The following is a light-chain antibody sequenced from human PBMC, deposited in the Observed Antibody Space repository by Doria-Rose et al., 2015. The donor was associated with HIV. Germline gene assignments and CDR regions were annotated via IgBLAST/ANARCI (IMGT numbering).Light chain of an antibody. CDR1: QTVSTY. CDR3: QQTYSSPPWT. V-gene: IGKV1-39*01. J-gene: IGKJ1*01. Sequence: TQSPSSLSASIGDRVTIPCRASQTVSTYLNWFQQEPVKAPKLLMYAALRSQSGVPSRCSGSGSGTAVTRAISGLQPGDFATYYCQQTYSSPPWTCGQGTKVEMK. CDR2: AAL.